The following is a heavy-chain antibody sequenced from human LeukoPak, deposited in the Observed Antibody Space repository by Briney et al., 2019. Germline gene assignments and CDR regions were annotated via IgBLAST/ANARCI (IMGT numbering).Heavy chain of an antibody. CDR2: INPSGGST. Sequence: ASVKVSCMASGYTFTSYDMHWVRQAPGQGLEWMGIINPSGGSTSYAQKFQGRVTMTTDTSTSTVYMELSSLRSEDTAVYYCAREKSSNPFDCWGQATLVTVSS. V-gene: IGHV1-46*01. CDR3: AREKSSNPFDC. D-gene: IGHD4-11*01. CDR1: GYTFTSYD. J-gene: IGHJ4*01.